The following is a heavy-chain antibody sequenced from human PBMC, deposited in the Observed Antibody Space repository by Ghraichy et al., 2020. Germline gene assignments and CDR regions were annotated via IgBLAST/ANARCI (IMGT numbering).Heavy chain of an antibody. Sequence: ASVKVSCKASGYTFTGYSLHWVRQAPGQGLEWMGWINPNSGGTKYAQKFQGRVTMTRDTSISTAYMELSRLRSDDTALYYCARDFHGLERLSLWDWFDPWGQGTLVTVSS. CDR1: GYTFTGYS. CDR3: ARDFHGLERLSLWDWFDP. V-gene: IGHV1-2*02. J-gene: IGHJ5*02. D-gene: IGHD1-1*01. CDR2: INPNSGGT.